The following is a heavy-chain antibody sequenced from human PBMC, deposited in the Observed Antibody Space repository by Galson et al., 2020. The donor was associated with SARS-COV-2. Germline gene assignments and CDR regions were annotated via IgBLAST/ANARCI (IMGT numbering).Heavy chain of an antibody. CDR3: ARPYSGSYYSWFDP. CDR2: ISYDGSNK. CDR1: GFTFRSYA. D-gene: IGHD1-26*01. J-gene: IGHJ5*02. Sequence: GGSLKISCAASGFTFRSYAMHWVRQAPGKGLEWVAVISYDGSNKYYADSVKGRFTISRDNSKNTLYLQMNSLRAEDTAVYYCARPYSGSYYSWFDPWGQGTLVTVSS. V-gene: IGHV3-30*01.